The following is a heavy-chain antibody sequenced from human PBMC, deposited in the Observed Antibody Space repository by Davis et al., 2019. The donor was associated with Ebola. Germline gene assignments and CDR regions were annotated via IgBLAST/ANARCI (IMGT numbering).Heavy chain of an antibody. CDR3: AKITGSNSY. V-gene: IGHV3-30*04. CDR1: GFTFSTYP. D-gene: IGHD3-10*01. CDR2: ISYDGSNK. Sequence: GGSLRLSCVASGFTFSTYPFNWVRQAPGKGLEWLAVISYDGSNKWYADSVRGRFTISRDNSKNTLYLQMNSLRAEDTAVYYCAKITGSNSYWGQGTLVTVSS. J-gene: IGHJ4*02.